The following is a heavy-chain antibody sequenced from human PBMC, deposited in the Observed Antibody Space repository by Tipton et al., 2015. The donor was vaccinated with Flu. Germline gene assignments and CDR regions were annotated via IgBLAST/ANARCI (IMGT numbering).Heavy chain of an antibody. Sequence: GSLRLSCAASGFTFHRYAMNWVRQAPGKGLEWVANIKQNGSEKYYVDSVKGRFTISRDNAKNSLYLQMNSLRVEDTAVYYCVRAIAAAGSRWGQGTLVTVSS. CDR3: VRAIAAAGSR. J-gene: IGHJ4*02. V-gene: IGHV3-7*01. CDR2: IKQNGSEK. CDR1: GFTFHRYA. D-gene: IGHD6-13*01.